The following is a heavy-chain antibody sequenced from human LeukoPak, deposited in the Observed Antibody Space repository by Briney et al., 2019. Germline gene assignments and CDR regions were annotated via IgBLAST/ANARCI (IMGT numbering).Heavy chain of an antibody. J-gene: IGHJ6*03. CDR3: ARGCYDFWSGHYYNYYYYMDV. CDR2: ISAYNGNT. CDR1: GYTFTSYG. V-gene: IGHV1-18*01. Sequence: ASVKVSCKASGYTFTSYGISWVRQAPGQGLEWMGWISAYNGNTDYAQKLQGRVTMTTDTSTSTAYMELRSLRSDDTAVYYCARGCYDFWSGHYYNYYYYMDVWGKGTTVTVSS. D-gene: IGHD3-3*01.